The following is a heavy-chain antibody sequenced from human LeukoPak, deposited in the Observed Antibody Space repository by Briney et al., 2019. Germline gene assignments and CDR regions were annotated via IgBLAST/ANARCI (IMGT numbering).Heavy chain of an antibody. CDR1: GFTFSSYS. D-gene: IGHD3-3*01. CDR2: ISSSSSTI. J-gene: IGHJ4*02. V-gene: IGHV3-48*01. Sequence: GGSLRLSCAASGFTFSSYSMNWVRQAPGKGLEWVSYISSSSSTIYYADSVKGRFTISRDNAKNSLYLQMNSLRAEDTAVYYCARDNYDFWSGYHVDYWGQGTLVTVSS. CDR3: ARDNYDFWSGYHVDY.